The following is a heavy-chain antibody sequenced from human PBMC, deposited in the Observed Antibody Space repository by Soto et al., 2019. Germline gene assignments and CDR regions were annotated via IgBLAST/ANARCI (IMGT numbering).Heavy chain of an antibody. D-gene: IGHD3-3*01. CDR1: GGSANGYY. CDR3: ATRITVFGLLIPPFDP. J-gene: IGHJ5*02. CDR2: INDTGGT. V-gene: IGHV4-34*01. Sequence: SETLSLTCAVYGGSANGYYWNWIRQPPGMGLEWIGEINDTGGTHYNPSLKSRVTMSVDRSKNHFSLRLSSVTAADTAIYYCATRITVFGLLIPPFDPWGQGTQVTV.